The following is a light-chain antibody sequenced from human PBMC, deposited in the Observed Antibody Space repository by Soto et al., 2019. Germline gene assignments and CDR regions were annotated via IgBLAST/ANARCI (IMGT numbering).Light chain of an antibody. Sequence: DIQMTHSPSSLSASVGDRVTITCRASQSISSYLNWYQQKPGKAPKLLIYAASSLQSGVPSRFSGSGSGTDFTLTISSLQPEDFATYYCQQSFSSSSITFGQGTRLENK. J-gene: IGKJ5*01. CDR1: QSISSY. CDR3: QQSFSSSSIT. CDR2: AAS. V-gene: IGKV1-39*01.